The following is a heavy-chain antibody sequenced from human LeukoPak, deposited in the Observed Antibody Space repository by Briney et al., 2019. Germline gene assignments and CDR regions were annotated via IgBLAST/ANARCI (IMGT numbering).Heavy chain of an antibody. CDR3: ARDVYDSSGYDAYWYFDL. CDR2: IYSSGST. V-gene: IGHV4-4*07. Sequence: SSETLSLTCTVSGGSISSYYWSWIRQPAGKGLEWIGRIYSSGSTNYNPSLTSRVTMSVDTSKNQFSLKLNSVTAADTAVYYCARDVYDSSGYDAYWYFDLWGRGTLVTVSS. J-gene: IGHJ2*01. CDR1: GGSISSYY. D-gene: IGHD3-22*01.